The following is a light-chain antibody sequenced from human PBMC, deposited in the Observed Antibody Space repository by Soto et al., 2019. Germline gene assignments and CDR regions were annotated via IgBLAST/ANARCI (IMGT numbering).Light chain of an antibody. CDR2: DAS. CDR3: QQYNVWPQT. V-gene: IGKV3-15*01. CDR1: QTVTGTY. J-gene: IGKJ1*01. Sequence: DIVLTQAPGTLSSSPGDRATLSCRASQTVTGTYLAWYHQKPGHAPRLLIYDASTRHTDIPDRFTGDGSGTEFTLTVDSLQTEDFGVYYCQQYNVWPQTFGQGTKVDIK.